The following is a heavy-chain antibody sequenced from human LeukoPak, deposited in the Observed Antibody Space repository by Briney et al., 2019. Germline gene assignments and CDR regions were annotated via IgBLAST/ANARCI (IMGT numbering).Heavy chain of an antibody. V-gene: IGHV1-24*01. CDR1: GYSLTELS. D-gene: IGHD5-24*01. CDR3: ARIDRGGYNYPFYFDH. J-gene: IGHJ4*02. CDR2: FDPDDGET. Sequence: ASVKASCKVSGYSLTELSIHWVRQAPGKGLEWMGGFDPDDGETIYAQKFQGRVTMTEDTSADIAYLELSSLKSEDTGIYYCARIDRGGYNYPFYFDHWGQGTLVTVSS.